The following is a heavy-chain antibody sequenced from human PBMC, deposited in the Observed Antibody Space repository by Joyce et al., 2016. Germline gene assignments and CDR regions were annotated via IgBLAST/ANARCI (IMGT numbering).Heavy chain of an antibody. V-gene: IGHV4-34*01. J-gene: IGHJ4*02. CDR2: INHSGST. CDR1: GGSFSGYY. CDR3: ARGLSAFDYSNYAGYDY. D-gene: IGHD4-11*01. Sequence: QVQLQQWGAGLLKPSETLSLTCAVYGGSFSGYYWSWIRQPPGKGLEWIWEINHSGSTNYHPSLESRVTKSVDTSKNQFSLRLSSVTAADTAVYYCARGLSAFDYSNYAGYDYWGQGTLVTVSS.